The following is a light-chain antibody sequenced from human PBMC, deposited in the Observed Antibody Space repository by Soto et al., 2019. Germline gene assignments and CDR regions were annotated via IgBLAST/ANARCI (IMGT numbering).Light chain of an antibody. CDR1: QSLVYSDGNAY. CDR3: MQGTHWPPVT. V-gene: IGKV2-30*01. CDR2: NAF. Sequence: DVVMTQSPLSLPVTLGQPASISCRSSQSLVYSDGNAYLSWFQQRPGQSPRRLIYNAFNRDSGAPVRSXGSGSGTEFTLKISRVEAEDVGIYYCMQGTHWPPVTFGQGTKLEIK. J-gene: IGKJ2*01.